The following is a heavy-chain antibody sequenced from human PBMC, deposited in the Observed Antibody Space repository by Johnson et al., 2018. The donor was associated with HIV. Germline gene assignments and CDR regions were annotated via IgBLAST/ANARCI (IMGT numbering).Heavy chain of an antibody. Sequence: QVQLVESGGGVVQPGRSLRLSCAASGFTFSDYYMSWIRQAPGKGLEWVSYIGGSDGAIWYADSVKGRFTVSRDNAKNSFYLQMNSLRAEDTAVYYCARADTAMVRGAFDIWGQGTMVTVSS. J-gene: IGHJ3*02. CDR1: GFTFSDYY. D-gene: IGHD5-18*01. V-gene: IGHV3-11*04. CDR2: IGGSDGAI. CDR3: ARADTAMVRGAFDI.